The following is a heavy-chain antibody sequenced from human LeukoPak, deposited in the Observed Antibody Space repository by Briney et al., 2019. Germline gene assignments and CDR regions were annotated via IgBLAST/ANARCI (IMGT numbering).Heavy chain of an antibody. J-gene: IGHJ5*02. D-gene: IGHD1-1*01. CDR2: IYYSGST. Sequence: PSETLSLTCTVSGGSISSSSYYWGWIRQPPGKGLEWIGYIYYSGSTNYNPSLKSRVTISVDTSKNQFSLKLSSVTAADTAVYYCARHMGIGDDKFDPWGQGTLVTVSS. V-gene: IGHV4-61*05. CDR3: ARHMGIGDDKFDP. CDR1: GGSISSSSYY.